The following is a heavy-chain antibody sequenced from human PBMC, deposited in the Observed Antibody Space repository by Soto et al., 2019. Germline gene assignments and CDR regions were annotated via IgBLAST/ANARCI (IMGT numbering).Heavy chain of an antibody. D-gene: IGHD2-2*01. J-gene: IGHJ6*02. Sequence: ASVKVSCKASGYTFTGYYMHWVRQAPGQGLEWMGWINPNSGGTNYAQKFQGRVTMTRDTSISTAYMELSRLRSDDTAVYYCARVPAAGDYYYGMDVWGQGTTVTVSS. CDR1: GYTFTGYY. CDR3: ARVPAAGDYYYGMDV. V-gene: IGHV1-2*02. CDR2: INPNSGGT.